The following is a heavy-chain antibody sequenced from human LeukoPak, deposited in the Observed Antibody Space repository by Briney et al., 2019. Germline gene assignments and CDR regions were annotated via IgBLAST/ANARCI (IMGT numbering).Heavy chain of an antibody. D-gene: IGHD3-10*01. Sequence: SETLSLTCTVSGGSISSSSYYWGWIRQPPGKGLEWIGSIYYSGSTYYNPSLKSRVTISVDTSKNQFSLKLSSVTAADTAVYYCARVPPYYYGSGSYPLFDYWGQGTLVTVSS. V-gene: IGHV4-39*07. CDR3: ARVPPYYYGSGSYPLFDY. CDR1: GGSISSSSYY. CDR2: IYYSGST. J-gene: IGHJ4*02.